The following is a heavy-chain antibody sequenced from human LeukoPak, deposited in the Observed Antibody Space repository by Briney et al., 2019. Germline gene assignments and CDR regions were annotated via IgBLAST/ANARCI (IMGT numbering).Heavy chain of an antibody. CDR2: FIGSGDDRT. D-gene: IGHD3-10*01. Sequence: GGSLRLSCAASGFSFSTYTMRWVRQAPGKGLEWVATFIGSGDDRTFYADSVKGRFTISRDNSKNTLYLQMNSLRAEDTAIYFCARSAHGPGTDYLFNDNWGQGTLVTVSS. J-gene: IGHJ4*02. CDR1: GFSFSTYT. CDR3: ARSAHGPGTDYLFNDN. V-gene: IGHV3-23*01.